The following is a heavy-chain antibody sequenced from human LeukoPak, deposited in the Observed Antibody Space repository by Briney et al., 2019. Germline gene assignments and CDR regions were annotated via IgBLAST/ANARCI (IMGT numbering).Heavy chain of an antibody. CDR1: RYTFTTYY. J-gene: IGHJ4*02. D-gene: IGHD6-13*01. V-gene: IGHV1-46*01. CDR3: AREGRVLSSTYRGFDY. CDR2: INPRAGNT. Sequence: GSVHVSCKASRYTFTTYYMHSVRQAPGQQGEWMGRINPRAGNTNYAQKFQGRVTMTRDTSTSTLYLDLSSLRAEDTAVYYCAREGRVLSSTYRGFDYWGQGTLVTVSS.